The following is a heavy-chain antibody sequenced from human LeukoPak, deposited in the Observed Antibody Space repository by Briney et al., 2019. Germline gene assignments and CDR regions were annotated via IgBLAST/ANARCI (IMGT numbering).Heavy chain of an antibody. V-gene: IGHV4-4*09. CDR2: IHTSGST. CDR3: ARHVNMAGDNHYRWFGP. CDR1: GGSISGYY. J-gene: IGHJ5*02. Sequence: SETLSLTCTVSGGSISGYYWSWIRQPPRKGLEWMAYIHTSGSTNYNPSLKSRVVVSVDTSKNQCSLNLSCVTAAGTAINYCARHVNMAGDNHYRWFGPWGEGNLVTVSS. D-gene: IGHD1-1*01.